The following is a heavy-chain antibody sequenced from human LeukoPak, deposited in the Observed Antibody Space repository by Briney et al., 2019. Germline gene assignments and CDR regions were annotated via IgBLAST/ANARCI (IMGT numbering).Heavy chain of an antibody. Sequence: PGGSLRLSCAASGFTFSSYAMSWVRQAPGKGLEWVSAIFGSGAITYYADSVKGRFTISRDNSKNTQYLQMNSLRAEDTAVYYCAKVGATAYDYWGQGTLVAVSS. J-gene: IGHJ4*02. D-gene: IGHD1-26*01. CDR2: IFGSGAIT. CDR3: AKVGATAYDY. CDR1: GFTFSSYA. V-gene: IGHV3-23*01.